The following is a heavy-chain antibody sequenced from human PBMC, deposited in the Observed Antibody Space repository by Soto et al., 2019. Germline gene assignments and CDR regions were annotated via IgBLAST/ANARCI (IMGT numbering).Heavy chain of an antibody. D-gene: IGHD3-9*01. V-gene: IGHV3-21*01. J-gene: IGHJ5*02. CDR1: GFTFSSYS. Sequence: PGGSLRLSCAASGFTFSSYSMNWVRQAPGKGLEWVSSISSSSSYIYYADSVKGRFTISRDNAKNSLYLQMNSLRAEDTAVYYCARDCMYYDILTGYPRYNWFDPWGQGTLVTVSS. CDR3: ARDCMYYDILTGYPRYNWFDP. CDR2: ISSSSSYI.